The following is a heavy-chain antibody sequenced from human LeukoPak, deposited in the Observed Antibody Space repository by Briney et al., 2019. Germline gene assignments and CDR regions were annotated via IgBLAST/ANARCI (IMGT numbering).Heavy chain of an antibody. CDR2: MNPNSGNT. CDR3: ARDSESSSWYNWFDP. Sequence: ASVKVSCKASGYTFTSYDINWVRQATGQGLEWMGWMNPNSGNTGYAQKFQGRVTMTRDTSISTAYMELSRLRSDDTAVYYCARDSESSSWYNWFDPWGQGTLVTVSS. CDR1: GYTFTSYD. J-gene: IGHJ5*02. D-gene: IGHD6-13*01. V-gene: IGHV1-8*01.